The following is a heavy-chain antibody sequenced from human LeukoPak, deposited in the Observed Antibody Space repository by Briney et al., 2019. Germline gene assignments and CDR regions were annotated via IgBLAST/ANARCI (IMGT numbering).Heavy chain of an antibody. CDR1: GGSISSGSYY. Sequence: SETLSLTCTVPGGSISSGSYYWNWIRQPAGKGLEWIGRIYTSGSTNYNPSLKSRVTISVDTSKNQFSLKLSSVTAADTAVYYCARTYDYYYYYMDVWGKGTTVTVSS. D-gene: IGHD2-21*01. CDR2: IYTSGST. J-gene: IGHJ6*03. CDR3: ARTYDYYYYYMDV. V-gene: IGHV4-61*02.